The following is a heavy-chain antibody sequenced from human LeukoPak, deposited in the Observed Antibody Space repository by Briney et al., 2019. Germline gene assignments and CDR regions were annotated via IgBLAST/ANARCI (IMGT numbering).Heavy chain of an antibody. CDR1: GGSNSSPY. CDR2: IYYTGNT. CDR3: ARRQQTNYYYYMDV. J-gene: IGHJ6*03. Sequence: AEPLSLLCTLSGGSNSSPYWSGLRHPPGKALEGSGYIYYTGNTNYNPSLNSRITMSVDTSKNQFSLKLSSVTAADTAVYYCARRQQTNYYYYMDVWGKGTTVTVSS. D-gene: IGHD1-1*01. V-gene: IGHV4-59*08.